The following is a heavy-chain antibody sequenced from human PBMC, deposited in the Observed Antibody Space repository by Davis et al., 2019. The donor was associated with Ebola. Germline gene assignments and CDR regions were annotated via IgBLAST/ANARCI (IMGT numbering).Heavy chain of an antibody. CDR3: AKDRGLGQLRNHY. V-gene: IGHV3-30-3*01. Sequence: PGGSLRLSCAASGFTFSSYAMHWVRQAPGKGLEWVAVISYDGSNKYYADSVKGRFTISRDNSKNTLYLQMNSLRAEDTAVYYCAKDRGLGQLRNHYWGQGTLVTVSS. D-gene: IGHD1-7*01. CDR2: ISYDGSNK. J-gene: IGHJ4*02. CDR1: GFTFSSYA.